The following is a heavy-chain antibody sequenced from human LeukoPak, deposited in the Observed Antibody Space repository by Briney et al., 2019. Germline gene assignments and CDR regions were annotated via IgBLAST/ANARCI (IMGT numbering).Heavy chain of an antibody. CDR1: GGSISNYH. J-gene: IGHJ4*02. CDR3: ARRDISSGWSFDY. Sequence: SETLSLTCTVSGGSISNYHWSWLRQPAGKGLEWLGQIHTSGSTNYNPPLKRRVTMSIDTPENQLSLTIRSVTAADTAVYYCARRDISSGWSFDYWGQGTLVTVSS. D-gene: IGHD6-19*01. V-gene: IGHV4-4*07. CDR2: IHTSGST.